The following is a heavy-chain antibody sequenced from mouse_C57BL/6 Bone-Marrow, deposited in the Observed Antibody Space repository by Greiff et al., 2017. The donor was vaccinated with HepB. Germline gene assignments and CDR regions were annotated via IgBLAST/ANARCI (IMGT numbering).Heavy chain of an antibody. V-gene: IGHV5-9-1*02. J-gene: IGHJ4*01. CDR1: GFTFSSYA. CDR3: TTIYYYGSYAMDY. CDR2: ISSGGDYI. D-gene: IGHD1-1*01. Sequence: EVQGVESGEGLVKPGWSLKLSCAASGFTFSSYAMSWVRQTPEKRLEWVAYISSGGDYIYYADTVKGRFTISRDNARNTLYLQMSSLKSEDTAMYYCTTIYYYGSYAMDYWGQGTSVTVSS.